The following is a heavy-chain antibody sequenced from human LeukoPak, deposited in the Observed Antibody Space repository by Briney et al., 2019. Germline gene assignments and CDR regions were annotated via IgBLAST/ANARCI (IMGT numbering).Heavy chain of an antibody. J-gene: IGHJ1*01. Sequence: GGSLRLSCAASGFTFSSYGMHWVRQAPGKGPEWVAVISYDGSSKYYADSVKGRFTISRDNSKNTLYLQINSLRPEDTALYYCAKNWGPYGDYEYFQHWGQGSLVTVSS. CDR3: AKNWGPYGDYEYFQH. V-gene: IGHV3-30*18. CDR2: ISYDGSSK. D-gene: IGHD4-17*01. CDR1: GFTFSSYG.